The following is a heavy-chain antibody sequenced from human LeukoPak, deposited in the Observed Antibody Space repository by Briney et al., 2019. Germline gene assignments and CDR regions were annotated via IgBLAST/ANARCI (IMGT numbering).Heavy chain of an antibody. D-gene: IGHD3-3*01. CDR3: ARVGYYDFWSGYYTGGAFDY. CDR2: INHSGST. Sequence: SETLSLTCAVYGGSFSGYYWSWIRQPPGKGLEWIGEINHSGSTNYNPSLKSRVTISVDTPKNQFSLKLSSVTAADTAAYYCARVGYYDFWSGYYTGGAFDYWGQGTLVTVSS. CDR1: GGSFSGYY. J-gene: IGHJ4*02. V-gene: IGHV4-34*01.